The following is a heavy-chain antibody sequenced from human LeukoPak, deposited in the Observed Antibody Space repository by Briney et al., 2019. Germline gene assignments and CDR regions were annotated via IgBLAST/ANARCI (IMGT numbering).Heavy chain of an antibody. D-gene: IGHD5-12*01. J-gene: IGHJ4*02. CDR3: ARYSGYDSKVFDY. CDR2: IYYSGST. V-gene: IGHV4-39*07. CDR1: GGSISSSSYY. Sequence: SETLSLTCTVSGGSISSSSYYWGWIRQPPGKGLEWIGSIYYSGSTYYNPSLKSRVTISVDTSKNQFSLKLSSVTAADTAVYYCARYSGYDSKVFDYWGQGTLVTVSS.